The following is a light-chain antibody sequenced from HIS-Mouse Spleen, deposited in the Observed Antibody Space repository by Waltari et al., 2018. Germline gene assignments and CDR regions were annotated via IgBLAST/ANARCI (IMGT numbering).Light chain of an antibody. V-gene: IGLV2-14*03. CDR3: SSYTSSSTRV. Sequence: QSALTQPASVSGSPGQSITIPCTGTISDVGGYNYVSCYQQHPGNAPKLMIYDVSKRPSGVSNRFSGSKSGNTASLTISGLQAEDEADYYCSSYTSSSTRVFGGGTKLTVL. J-gene: IGLJ3*02. CDR1: ISDVGGYNY. CDR2: DVS.